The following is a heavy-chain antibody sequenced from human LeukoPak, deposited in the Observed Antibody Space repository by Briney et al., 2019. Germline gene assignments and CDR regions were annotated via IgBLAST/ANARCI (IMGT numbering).Heavy chain of an antibody. J-gene: IGHJ1*01. CDR2: INPDGNRS. Sequence: GGSLRLSCAASGFTFSGNWMHWVRQAPGKGLVWVAKINPDGNRSDYVDSVKGRFTISRDNAKNTLYLQMDSLKAEDTAVYYCTRGPADWGQGTLVIVSS. V-gene: IGHV3-74*01. CDR3: TRGPAD. CDR1: GFTFSGNW.